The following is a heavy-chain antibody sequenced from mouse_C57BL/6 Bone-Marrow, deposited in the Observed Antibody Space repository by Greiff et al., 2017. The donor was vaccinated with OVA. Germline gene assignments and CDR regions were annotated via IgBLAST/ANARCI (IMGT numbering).Heavy chain of an antibody. CDR1: GFTFSSYA. J-gene: IGHJ2*01. CDR2: ISDGGSYT. V-gene: IGHV5-4*01. Sequence: EVQRVESGGGLVKPGGSLKLSCAASGFTFSSYAMSWVRQTPEKRLEWVATISDGGSYTYYPDNVKGRFTISRDNAKNNLYLQMSHLKSEDTAMYYCARDQGLPLDYWGQGTTLTVSS. D-gene: IGHD3-1*01. CDR3: ARDQGLPLDY.